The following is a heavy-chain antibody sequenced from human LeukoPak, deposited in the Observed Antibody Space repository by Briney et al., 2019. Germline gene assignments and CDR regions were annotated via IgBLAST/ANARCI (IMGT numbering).Heavy chain of an antibody. Sequence: GGSLRLSCAASGITFSTYSMNWVRQAPGQGLEWVASFSTTNFYIYYADSVQGRFTISRDNAKNSLYLEMNSLRADDTAVYYCARDRCSGGTCYSHPSYFDLWGQGTLVTVSS. V-gene: IGHV3-21*01. CDR2: FSTTNFYI. CDR3: ARDRCSGGTCYSHPSYFDL. J-gene: IGHJ4*02. CDR1: GITFSTYS. D-gene: IGHD2-15*01.